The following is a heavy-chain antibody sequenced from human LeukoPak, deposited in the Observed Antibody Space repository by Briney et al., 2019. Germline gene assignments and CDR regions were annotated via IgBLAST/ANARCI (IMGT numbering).Heavy chain of an antibody. D-gene: IGHD6-19*01. CDR3: ARLRGWAFGI. J-gene: IGHJ3*02. Sequence: GGSLRLSCAAFGFTVSSNYMTWVRQAPGKGLEWDSIIYSDDGTYYADSVKGRFTISRHISKNTLYLQMNSLRTEDAAVYYCARLRGWAFGIWGQGTMVTVSS. CDR2: IYSDDGT. V-gene: IGHV3-53*04. CDR1: GFTVSSNY.